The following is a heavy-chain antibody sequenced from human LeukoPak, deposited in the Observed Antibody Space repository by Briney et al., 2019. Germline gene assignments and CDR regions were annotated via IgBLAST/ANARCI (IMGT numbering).Heavy chain of an antibody. CDR1: GGSISSCGYY. J-gene: IGHJ4*02. CDR2: IYYSGST. CDR3: ARAPLLDY. Sequence: SETLSLTCTVSGGSISSCGYYWSWILQHPGKGLDWIGYIYYSGSTYYKPSLKSRVTISVDTSKNQFSLKLSSVTAADTAVYYCARAPLLDYWGQGTLVTVSS. V-gene: IGHV4-31*03.